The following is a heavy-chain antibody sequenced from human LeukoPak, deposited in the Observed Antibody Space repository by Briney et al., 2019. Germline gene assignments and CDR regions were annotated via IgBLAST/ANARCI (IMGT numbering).Heavy chain of an antibody. CDR1: GGSISSGGYY. D-gene: IGHD4-17*01. J-gene: IGHJ4*02. V-gene: IGHV4-31*03. Sequence: PSETLSLTCTVSGGSISSGGYYWSWIRQHPGKGLEWIGYIYYSGSTYYNPSLKSRVTTSVDTSKNQFSLKLSSVTAADTAVYYCARSGDYGWLDYWGQGTLVTVSS. CDR3: ARSGDYGWLDY. CDR2: IYYSGST.